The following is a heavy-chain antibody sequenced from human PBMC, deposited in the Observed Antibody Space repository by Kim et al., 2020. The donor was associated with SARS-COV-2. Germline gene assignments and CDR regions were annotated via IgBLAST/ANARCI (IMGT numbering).Heavy chain of an antibody. Sequence: ADSVKGRFTISRDNSKNTLYLQMNSRRAEDTAVYYCARVSSSSSFWYFDLWGRGTLVTVSS. CDR3: ARVSSSSSFWYFDL. V-gene: IGHV3-66*01. D-gene: IGHD6-6*01. J-gene: IGHJ2*01.